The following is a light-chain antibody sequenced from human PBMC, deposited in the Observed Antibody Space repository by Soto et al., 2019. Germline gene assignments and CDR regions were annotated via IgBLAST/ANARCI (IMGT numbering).Light chain of an antibody. Sequence: DIVMTQSPFSLPVTPGEPASISCRSSQSLLNSKGYNYLDWYLQKPGQSPQLLIYMASTRASGGRDRCGGSGSGSEFTLKISRGEAGDVGVYYCMQALRTPFTFGQGTRLEMK. CDR1: QSLLNSKGYNY. V-gene: IGKV2-28*01. CDR2: MAS. CDR3: MQALRTPFT. J-gene: IGKJ5*01.